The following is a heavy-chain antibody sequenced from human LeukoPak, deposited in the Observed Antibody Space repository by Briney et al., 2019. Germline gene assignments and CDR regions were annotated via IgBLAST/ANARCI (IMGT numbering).Heavy chain of an antibody. CDR2: IYYYGST. J-gene: IGHJ4*02. V-gene: IGHV4-39*01. D-gene: IGHD6-19*01. CDR1: GASISRRSYY. Sequence: SETLSLTCIVSGASISRRSYYWGWIRQPPGKGLVWIGSIYYYGSTYYNPSLKSRVTISVDTSKNQFSLNLTSVTAADTAVYYCARRDSSGWYYFDYWGQGTLVTVSS. CDR3: ARRDSSGWYYFDY.